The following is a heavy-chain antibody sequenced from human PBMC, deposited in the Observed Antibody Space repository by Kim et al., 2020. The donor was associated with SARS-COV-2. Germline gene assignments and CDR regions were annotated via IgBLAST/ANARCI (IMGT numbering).Heavy chain of an antibody. CDR3: ARVEVATIEDDAFDI. Sequence: SETLSLTCTVSGGSISSYYWSWIRQPPGKGLEWIGYIYYSGSTNYNPSLKSRVTISVDTSKNQFSLKLSSVTAADTAVYYCARVEVATIEDDAFDIWGQGTMVTVSS. J-gene: IGHJ3*02. V-gene: IGHV4-59*01. D-gene: IGHD5-12*01. CDR2: IYYSGST. CDR1: GGSISSYY.